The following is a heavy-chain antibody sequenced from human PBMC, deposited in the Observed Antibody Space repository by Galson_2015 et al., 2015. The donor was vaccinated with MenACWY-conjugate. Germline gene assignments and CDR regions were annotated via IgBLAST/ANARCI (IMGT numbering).Heavy chain of an antibody. D-gene: IGHD6-6*01. V-gene: IGHV3-53*01. CDR3: ASYSRSSYYGMDV. CDR2: IYSGGST. CDR1: GFTASTTS. Sequence: SLRLSCAASGFTASTTSMSWVRQAPGKGLEWVSIIYSGGSTSYADSAKGRFIISRDNSKSTLYLQMNSLRAEDTAVYYCASYSRSSYYGMDVSGQGTTVTVSS. J-gene: IGHJ6*02.